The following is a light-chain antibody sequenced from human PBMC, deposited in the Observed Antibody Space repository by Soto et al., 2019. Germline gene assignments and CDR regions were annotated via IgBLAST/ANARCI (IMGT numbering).Light chain of an antibody. CDR3: QQRRDWPIT. CDR2: DAS. CDR1: PSVDTR. J-gene: IGKJ4*01. Sequence: EIVLTQSPATLSLSPGERATLSCRASPSVDTRLSWYQQKPGQVPRLLIYDASNRATGIPARFSGSGSGTDFTLTISSLEPEDFAVYYCQQRRDWPITFGGETKVEIK. V-gene: IGKV3-11*01.